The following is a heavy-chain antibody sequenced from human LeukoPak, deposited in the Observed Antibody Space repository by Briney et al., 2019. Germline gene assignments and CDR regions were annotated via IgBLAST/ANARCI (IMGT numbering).Heavy chain of an antibody. V-gene: IGHV4-30-4*01. D-gene: IGHD6-13*01. CDR1: GGSISSGDYY. Sequence: PSQTLSLTCTVSGGSISSGDYYWRWIRQPPGKGLEWIGYIYYSGSTYYNPSLKSRVTISVDTSKNQFSLKLSSVTAADTAVYYCARSIAATMAFVDYWGQGTLVTVSS. CDR3: ARSIAATMAFVDY. CDR2: IYYSGST. J-gene: IGHJ4*02.